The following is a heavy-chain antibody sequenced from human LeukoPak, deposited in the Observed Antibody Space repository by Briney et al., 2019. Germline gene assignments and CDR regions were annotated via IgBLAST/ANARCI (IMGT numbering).Heavy chain of an antibody. J-gene: IGHJ4*02. V-gene: IGHV3-23*01. D-gene: IGHD3-10*01. CDR1: GFTLGSYA. Sequence: GESLRLSCAGSGFTLGSYAMSWVRQAPGKGLEWVSAFSGNGYNTYYADSVKGRFTISSESSGNTLYLQMHNLRAEDTAVYYCAKGVRLWFAFYFDYWGQGTLVTVSS. CDR2: FSGNGYNT. CDR3: AKGVRLWFAFYFDY.